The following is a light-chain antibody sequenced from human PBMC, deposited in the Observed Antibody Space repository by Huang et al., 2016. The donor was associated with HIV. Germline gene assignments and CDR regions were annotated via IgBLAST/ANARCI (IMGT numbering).Light chain of an antibody. Sequence: TVMTQSPATLSVSPGETATLSCRASRSVVSHLAWYQQKPGQAPRLLIYAGSTRATGVPARFSGSVSGTEFTLTISSLQSDDFATYHCQQYNGWPPWTFGQGTKVDMK. CDR3: QQYNGWPPWT. J-gene: IGKJ1*01. CDR1: RSVVSH. CDR2: AGS. V-gene: IGKV3-15*01.